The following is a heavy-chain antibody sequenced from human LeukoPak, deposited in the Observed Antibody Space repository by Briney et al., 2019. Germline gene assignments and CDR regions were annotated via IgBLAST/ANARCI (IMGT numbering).Heavy chain of an antibody. J-gene: IGHJ3*02. CDR3: ARGVVATITPSPAFDI. Sequence: NPSETLPLTCTVSGGSISSYYWSWIRQPAGKGLEWIGRIYTSGSTNYNPSLKSRVTMSVDTSKNQFSLKLSSVTAADTAVYYCARGVVATITPSPAFDIWGQGTMVTVSS. V-gene: IGHV4-4*07. D-gene: IGHD5-12*01. CDR2: IYTSGST. CDR1: GGSISSYY.